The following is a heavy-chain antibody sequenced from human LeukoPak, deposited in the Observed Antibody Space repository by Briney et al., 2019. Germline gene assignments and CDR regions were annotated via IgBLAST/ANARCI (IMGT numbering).Heavy chain of an antibody. CDR1: GYTLTELS. J-gene: IGHJ4*02. CDR2: FDPEDGET. CDR3: ATAGLCDSSGYYMF. V-gene: IGHV1-24*01. D-gene: IGHD3-22*01. Sequence: ASVTVSCTVSGYTLTELSMHWVRQAPGKGLEWMGGFDPEDGETIYAQKFQGRVTMTEDTSTDTAYMELSSLRSEDTAVYYCATAGLCDSSGYYMFWGQGTLVTVSS.